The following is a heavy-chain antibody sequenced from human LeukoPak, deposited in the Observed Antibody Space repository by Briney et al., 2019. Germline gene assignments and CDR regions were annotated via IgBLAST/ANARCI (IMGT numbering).Heavy chain of an antibody. CDR3: ARDTTAWVY. CDR1: GFNVSSFW. D-gene: IGHD4-17*01. Sequence: PGGSLRLSCAVSGFNVSSFWMHWVRQAPGQGLVWVSRTKSDGTSATYADSVKGRFTISRDNAKNTLYLQMNSLRAEDTALYYCARDTTAWVYWGQGTLVTVSS. V-gene: IGHV3-74*01. CDR2: TKSDGTSA. J-gene: IGHJ4*02.